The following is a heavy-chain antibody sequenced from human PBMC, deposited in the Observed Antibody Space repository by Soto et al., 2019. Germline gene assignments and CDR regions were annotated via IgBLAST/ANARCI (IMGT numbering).Heavy chain of an antibody. CDR2: IYYSGST. Sequence: SETLSLTCTVSGGSISSSSYYWGWIRQPPGKGLEWIGSIYYSGSTYYNPSLKSRVTISVDTSKNQFSLKLSSVTAADTAVYYCARRVTYSSSSFFDYWGQGTLVTVSS. D-gene: IGHD6-6*01. J-gene: IGHJ4*02. CDR1: GGSISSSSYY. CDR3: ARRVTYSSSSFFDY. V-gene: IGHV4-39*01.